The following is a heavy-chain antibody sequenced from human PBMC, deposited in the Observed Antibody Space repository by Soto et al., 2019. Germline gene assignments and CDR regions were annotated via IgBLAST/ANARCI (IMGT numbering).Heavy chain of an antibody. CDR3: AKQPGGGGY. CDR2: IYSGGYT. V-gene: IGHV3-53*01. CDR1: GFTVSNNY. D-gene: IGHD3-10*01. J-gene: IGHJ4*02. Sequence: EVQLVESGGGLIQPGGSLRLSCAVSGFTVSNNYMSWVRQAPGKGLEGVSVIYSGGYTAYGDSVKGRFTISRDNSKNTLLLQKKRPRPGHRAGFYGAKQPGGGGYWGQGTLVTVSS.